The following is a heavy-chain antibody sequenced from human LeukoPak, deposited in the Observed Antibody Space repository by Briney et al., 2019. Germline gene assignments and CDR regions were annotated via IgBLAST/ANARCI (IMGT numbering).Heavy chain of an antibody. CDR2: VSGGGGTT. D-gene: IGHD6-19*01. CDR3: AKTIQWPYYFDY. CDR1: GFTFSSYA. Sequence: GGSLRLSCAASGFTFSSYAVSWVRQAPGKGLEWVSAVSGGGGTTYYADSVKGRFTISRDSSKNTLYLQMSSLRAEDTAVYYCAKTIQWPYYFDYWGQGTLVTVSS. V-gene: IGHV3-23*01. J-gene: IGHJ4*02.